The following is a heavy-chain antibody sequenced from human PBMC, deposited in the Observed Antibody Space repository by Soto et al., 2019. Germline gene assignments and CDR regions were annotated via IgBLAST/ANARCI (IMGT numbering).Heavy chain of an antibody. D-gene: IGHD3-10*01. CDR2: IKEDGIEE. Sequence: PGGSLRLSCEASGFIFRTHGITWVRQAPGKGLEWVANIKEDGIEENYVDSVKGRFAVSRDKDKNSLYLQLNSLRVEDTAVYYCARSRRQWFGGLLSDYCDYWGKGNVGT. V-gene: IGHV3-7*01. CDR1: GFIFRTHG. CDR3: ARSRRQWFGGLLSDYCDY. J-gene: IGHJ4*02.